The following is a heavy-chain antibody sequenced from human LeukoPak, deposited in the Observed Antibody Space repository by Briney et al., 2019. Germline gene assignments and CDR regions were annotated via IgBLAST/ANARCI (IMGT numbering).Heavy chain of an antibody. CDR3: ASGYSLYYFDY. D-gene: IGHD5-18*01. CDR1: GGSISSYY. Sequence: SETLSLTCTVSGGSISSYYWSWIRQPPGKGLEWIGYIYYSGSTNYNPSLKSRVTISVDTSKNQFSLKLSSVTAADTAVYYCASGYSLYYFDYWGQGTLVTVSS. J-gene: IGHJ4*02. V-gene: IGHV4-59*01. CDR2: IYYSGST.